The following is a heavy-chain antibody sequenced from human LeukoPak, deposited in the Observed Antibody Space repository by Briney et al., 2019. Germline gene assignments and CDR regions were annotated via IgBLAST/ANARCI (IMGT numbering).Heavy chain of an antibody. D-gene: IGHD2-21*02. CDR3: AKDIVGGGDDY. CDR1: GFTFSSYW. J-gene: IGHJ4*02. CDR2: IKQDGSEK. Sequence: GGSLRLSCAASGFTFSSYWMSWVRQAPGKGLEGVANIKQDGSEKYYVDSVKGRFTISRDNAKNSLYLQMNSLRAEDTAVYYCAKDIVGGGDDYWGQGTLVIVSS. V-gene: IGHV3-7*01.